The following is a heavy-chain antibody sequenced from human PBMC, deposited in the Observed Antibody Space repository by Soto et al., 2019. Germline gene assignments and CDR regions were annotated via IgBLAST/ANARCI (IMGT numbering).Heavy chain of an antibody. Sequence: PSETLSLTCAVSGGSISSSTWWSGVRQPPGKGLEWIGEIYHSGSTNYNPSLKSRVTISVDKSKNQFSLKLSSVAAADTAVYYCARVRPLDWDFYYYYGMDVWGQGTRVTVSS. D-gene: IGHD1-7*01. CDR1: GGSISSSTW. J-gene: IGHJ6*02. CDR3: ARVRPLDWDFYYYYGMDV. V-gene: IGHV4-4*02. CDR2: IYHSGST.